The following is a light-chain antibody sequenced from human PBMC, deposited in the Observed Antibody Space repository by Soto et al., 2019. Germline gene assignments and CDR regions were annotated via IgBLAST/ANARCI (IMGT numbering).Light chain of an antibody. CDR1: QEIKDW. V-gene: IGKV1D-16*01. CDR3: QQYNIYPLT. CDR2: AAS. Sequence: DVQMTQSPSSLSASVGDRVTITCRASQEIKDWLAWYQQKPAKAPKSLISAASNLQPGVPSRFSGSGSGTEFTLTITSLQPEDSATYYCQQYNIYPLTFGGGTKVEIK. J-gene: IGKJ4*01.